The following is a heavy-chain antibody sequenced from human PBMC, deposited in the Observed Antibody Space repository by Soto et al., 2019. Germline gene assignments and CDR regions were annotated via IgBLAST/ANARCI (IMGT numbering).Heavy chain of an antibody. J-gene: IGHJ6*02. CDR3: ASHEHRYRVSYYYYYCMDV. V-gene: IGHV4-39*01. D-gene: IGHD3-16*02. CDR1: VGSITNSNDY. CDR2: IYYSWST. Sequence: SETLPLTCTVSVGSITNSNDYLDWIRQPPGKGLEWIGTIYYSWSTYYNPSLKSPVTISVDTSKNQFSLKLTSVTSADTAVYYTASHEHRYRVSYYYYYCMDVWGQGTKVTVSS.